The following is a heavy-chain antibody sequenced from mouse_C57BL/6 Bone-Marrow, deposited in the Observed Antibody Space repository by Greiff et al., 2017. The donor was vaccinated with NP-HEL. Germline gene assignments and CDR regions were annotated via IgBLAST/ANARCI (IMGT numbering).Heavy chain of an antibody. D-gene: IGHD1-1*01. V-gene: IGHV14-2*01. CDR3: ARDTTVVAPYAMDY. CDR1: GFNFKDYY. CDR2: IDPEGGET. J-gene: IGHJ4*01. Sequence: EVKLQQSGAELVKPGASVKLSCTASGFNFKDYYMHWVKQRTEQGLEWIGRIDPEGGETKYAPKFQGKATITADTSSNTAYLQLSSLTSEDTAVYDCARDTTVVAPYAMDYWGQGTSVTVSS.